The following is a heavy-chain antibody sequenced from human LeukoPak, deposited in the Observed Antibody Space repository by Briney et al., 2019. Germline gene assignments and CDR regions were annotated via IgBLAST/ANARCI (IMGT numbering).Heavy chain of an antibody. CDR2: IYPRDGST. CDR3: ARDQEGFDY. V-gene: IGHV1-46*01. CDR1: GYTFTNNY. J-gene: IGHJ4*02. Sequence: ASVKVSCKASGYTFTNNYLHWVRQAPGQGLEWMGMIYPRDGSTSYAQNFQGRVTVTRNTSTTTVHMELRGLRSEDTAVYYCARDQEGFDYWGQGTVVTVSS.